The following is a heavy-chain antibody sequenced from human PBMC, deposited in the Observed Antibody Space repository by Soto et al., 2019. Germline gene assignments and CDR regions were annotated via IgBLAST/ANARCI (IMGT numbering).Heavy chain of an antibody. CDR1: GYSFTSYW. D-gene: IGHD1-26*01. Sequence: GESLKISCKGSGYSFTSYWIGWVRQMPGKGLEWMGRIDPSDSYVKYSPSFQGHVTISADKSIGTAYLQWSSLKASDIAMYYCAKNDVGATTVGSAPGGQGTWVTVSS. J-gene: IGHJ5*02. CDR2: IDPSDSYV. CDR3: AKNDVGATTVGSAP. V-gene: IGHV5-10-1*01.